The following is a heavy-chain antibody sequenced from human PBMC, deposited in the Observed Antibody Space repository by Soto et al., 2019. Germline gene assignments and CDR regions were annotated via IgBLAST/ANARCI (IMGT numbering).Heavy chain of an antibody. V-gene: IGHV1-18*01. CDR1: GYTFTSYG. CDR3: AGDEREHCRGSSRYGYFDS. Sequence: ASVKVSCKASGYTFTSYGISWVRQAPGQGLEWMGWISAYNGNTNYAQNLQGRLTITIDTSTSTAYMELRSLRSDDTAVFYCAGDEREHCRGSSRYGYFDSWGQGTLVTVSS. J-gene: IGHJ4*02. CDR2: ISAYNGNT. D-gene: IGHD2-15*01.